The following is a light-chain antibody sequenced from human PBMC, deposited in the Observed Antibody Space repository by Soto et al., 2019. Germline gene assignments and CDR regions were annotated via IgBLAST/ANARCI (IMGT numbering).Light chain of an antibody. CDR3: QQYNSYS. V-gene: IGKV1-5*01. CDR1: QSISDW. J-gene: IGKJ1*01. CDR2: DIS. Sequence: DIQMTQSPSTLSASVGDRVTITCRASQSISDWLAWYQQKPGKAPKLLIYDISTLEIGVPSRFSGSVSGTAFALTISGLQPDDFATYYCQQYNSYSFGQGTKVEIK.